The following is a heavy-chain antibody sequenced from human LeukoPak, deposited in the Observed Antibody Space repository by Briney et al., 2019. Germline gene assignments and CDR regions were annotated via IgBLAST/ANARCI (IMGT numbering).Heavy chain of an antibody. V-gene: IGHV4-61*01. CDR1: GGSVSSGSYY. CDR3: ARDIGYYDSSGYSLLSYYYGMDV. CDR2: IYYSGST. J-gene: IGHJ6*02. Sequence: SETLSLTCTVSGGSVSSGSYYWSWIRQPPGKGLEWIGYIYYSGSTNYNPSPKSRVTISVDTSKNQFSLKLSSVTAADTAVYYCARDIGYYDSSGYSLLSYYYGMDVWGQGTTVTVSS. D-gene: IGHD3-22*01.